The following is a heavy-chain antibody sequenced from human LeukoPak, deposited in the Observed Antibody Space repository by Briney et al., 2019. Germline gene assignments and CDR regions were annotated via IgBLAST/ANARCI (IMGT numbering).Heavy chain of an antibody. D-gene: IGHD6-6*01. CDR1: GGSISSGGYS. CDR2: IYHSGST. V-gene: IGHV4-30-2*05. J-gene: IGHJ4*02. CDR3: ARGLVEYSSTYYFDH. Sequence: PSETLSLTCAVSGGSISSGGYSWSWIRQPPGKGLEWIGYIYHSGSTYYNPSLKSRVTISVDTSKNQFSLRLSSVTAADTAVYYCARGLVEYSSTYYFDHWGQGTLVTVSS.